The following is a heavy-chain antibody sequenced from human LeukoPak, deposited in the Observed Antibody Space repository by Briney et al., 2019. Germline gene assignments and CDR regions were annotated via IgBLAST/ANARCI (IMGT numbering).Heavy chain of an antibody. CDR2: IYYSGST. V-gene: IGHV4-59*08. Sequence: SETLSLTCTVSGGSISSYYWSWIRQPPGKGLEWIGYIYYSGSTNYNPSLKSRVTISVDTSKNQFSLKLSSVTAADTAVYYCARQVDTAMVADWYFDLWGRGTLVTVSS. CDR1: GGSISSYY. J-gene: IGHJ2*01. D-gene: IGHD5-18*01. CDR3: ARQVDTAMVADWYFDL.